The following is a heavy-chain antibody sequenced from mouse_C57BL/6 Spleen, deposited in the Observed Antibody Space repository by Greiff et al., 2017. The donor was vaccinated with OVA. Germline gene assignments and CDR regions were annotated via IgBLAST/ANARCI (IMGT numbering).Heavy chain of an antibody. Sequence: EVQLQQSGPELVKPGASVKMSCKASGYTFTDYNMHWVKQSHGQSLEWIGYINPNNGGTSYNQKFKGKATLTVNKSSSTAYMELRSLTSEDSAVYYCARGEQLRLRAMDYWGQGTSVTVSS. CDR3: ARGEQLRLRAMDY. J-gene: IGHJ4*01. CDR2: INPNNGGT. CDR1: GYTFTDYN. D-gene: IGHD3-2*02. V-gene: IGHV1-22*01.